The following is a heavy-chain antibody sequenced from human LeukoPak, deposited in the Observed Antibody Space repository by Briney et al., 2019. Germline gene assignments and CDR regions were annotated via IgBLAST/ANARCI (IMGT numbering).Heavy chain of an antibody. CDR3: ARLGGSYYTY. D-gene: IGHD1-26*01. CDR2: IKQDGGEK. V-gene: IGHV3-7*01. Sequence: GGSLRLSCVASGFAFSSYWMSWVRQAPGKGLKWVANIKQDGGEKYYVDSVKGRFTISRDNAKNSLFLQMNSLRVEDTAVYYCARLGGSYYTYWGQGTLVTVSS. CDR1: GFAFSSYW. J-gene: IGHJ4*02.